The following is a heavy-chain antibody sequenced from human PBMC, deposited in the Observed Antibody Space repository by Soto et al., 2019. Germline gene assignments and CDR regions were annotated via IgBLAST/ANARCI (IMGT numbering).Heavy chain of an antibody. Sequence: SETLSLTCTVSGGSISSYYWSWIRQPAGKGLEWIGRIYTSGSTNYNPSLKSRVTMSVGTSKNQFSLKLSSVTAADTAVYYCARDSSDFWSGYYYFDYWGQGTLVTVSS. CDR3: ARDSSDFWSGYYYFDY. D-gene: IGHD3-3*01. J-gene: IGHJ4*02. V-gene: IGHV4-4*07. CDR1: GGSISSYY. CDR2: IYTSGST.